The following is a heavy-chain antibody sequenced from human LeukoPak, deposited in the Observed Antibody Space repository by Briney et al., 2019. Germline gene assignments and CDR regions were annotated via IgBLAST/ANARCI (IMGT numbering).Heavy chain of an antibody. V-gene: IGHV3-74*01. J-gene: IGHJ4*02. Sequence: GGSLRLSCAASGFTFSSYWMHWVRQAPGKGLVWVSRINSDGSSTSYADSVKGRFTISRDNAKNTLYLQMNSLRAEDTAVYYCARDPTYYDNLTGYYPRDVVDYWGQGTLVTVSS. D-gene: IGHD3-9*01. CDR2: INSDGSST. CDR3: ARDPTYYDNLTGYYPRDVVDY. CDR1: GFTFSSYW.